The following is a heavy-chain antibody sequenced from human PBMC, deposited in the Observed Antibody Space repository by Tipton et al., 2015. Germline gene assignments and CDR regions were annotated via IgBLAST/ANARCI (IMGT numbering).Heavy chain of an antibody. CDR1: GFNVTTNY. J-gene: IGHJ6*04. V-gene: IGHV3-53*01. CDR2: VYTGGNT. CDR3: ARGYDQAIRFRGFDV. D-gene: IGHD3-3*01. Sequence: SLRLSCAASGFNVTTNYMSWVRQAPGGGLEWVSRVYTGGNTQYADSVRGRFTISRDTSKNMVYLQMNNMRTDDTAVYYCARGYDQAIRFRGFDVWGEGTTVIVSS.